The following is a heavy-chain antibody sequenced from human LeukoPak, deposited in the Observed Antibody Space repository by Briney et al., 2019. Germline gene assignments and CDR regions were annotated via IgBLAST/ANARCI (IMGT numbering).Heavy chain of an antibody. V-gene: IGHV4-59*01. CDR3: ARVFVRYSGSQSARYYYGIDV. J-gene: IGHJ6*02. Sequence: SETLSLTCAVYGGSFSGYYWSWIRQPPGRGLEWIGNIHYTGSTNYNPSLKSRVTMSVDTSNTQFSLSLTSVTAADTAVYYCARVFVRYSGSQSARYYYGIDVWGQGATVTVSS. CDR2: IHYTGST. CDR1: GGSFSGYY. D-gene: IGHD1-26*01.